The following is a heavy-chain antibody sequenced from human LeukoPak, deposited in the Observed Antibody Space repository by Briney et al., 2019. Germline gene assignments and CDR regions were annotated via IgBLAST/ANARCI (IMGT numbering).Heavy chain of an antibody. CDR1: GFTFSSYG. CDR2: IRYDGSNK. J-gene: IGHJ4*02. V-gene: IGHV3-30*02. CDR3: AALKRSIAAAGTGVD. D-gene: IGHD6-13*01. Sequence: PGGSLRLSCAASGFTFSSYGMHWVRQAPGKGLEWVAFIRYDGSNKYYADSVKGRFTISRDNSKNTLYLQMNSLRAEDTAVYYCAALKRSIAAAGTGVDWGKGTLVTVSS.